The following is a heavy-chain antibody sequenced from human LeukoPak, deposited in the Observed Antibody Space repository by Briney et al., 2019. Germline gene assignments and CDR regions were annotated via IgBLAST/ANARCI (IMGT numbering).Heavy chain of an antibody. J-gene: IGHJ2*01. CDR2: INPNIGGT. Sequence: ASVNVSCKAFVYTFTCYYMHWVRQAPGQGLEWMGWINPNIGGTEYAHKFQGRVTMTRDTSISTLYMYLSRLTSDGRGVYYCARAGGVGSTWKYFDFWGRGTLVTVSS. D-gene: IGHD1-1*01. V-gene: IGHV1-2*02. CDR1: VYTFTCYY. CDR3: ARAGGVGSTWKYFDF.